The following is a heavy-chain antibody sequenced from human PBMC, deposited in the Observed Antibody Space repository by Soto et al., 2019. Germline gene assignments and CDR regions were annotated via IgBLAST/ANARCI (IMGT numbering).Heavy chain of an antibody. CDR1: GGSISSSSYY. CDR3: AKNTGVTIFGVVKLPYYYYMDV. D-gene: IGHD3-3*01. CDR2: IYYSGST. V-gene: IGHV4-39*01. Sequence: SETLSLTCTVSGGSISSSSYYWGWIRQPPGKALEWIGSIYYSGSTYYNPSLKSRVTISVDTSKNQFSLKLSSVTAADTAVYYCAKNTGVTIFGVVKLPYYYYMDVWGKGTTVTVSS. J-gene: IGHJ6*03.